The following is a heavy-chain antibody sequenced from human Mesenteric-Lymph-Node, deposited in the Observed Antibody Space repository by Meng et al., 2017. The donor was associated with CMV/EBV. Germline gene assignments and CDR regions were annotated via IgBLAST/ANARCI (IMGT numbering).Heavy chain of an antibody. CDR2: IRHDGSYK. CDR1: GFTFSNYG. Sequence: GESLKISCAASGFTFSNYGMHWVRQAPGKGLEWVTFIRHDGSYKYYADSVKGRFTISRDNSKNTLFLQMNTLRPEDTAVYYCTNDGGYWGQGTLVTVSS. D-gene: IGHD3-10*01. CDR3: TNDGGY. V-gene: IGHV3-30*02. J-gene: IGHJ4*02.